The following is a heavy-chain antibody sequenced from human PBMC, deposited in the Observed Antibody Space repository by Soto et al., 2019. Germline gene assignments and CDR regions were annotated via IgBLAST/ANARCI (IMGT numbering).Heavy chain of an antibody. V-gene: IGHV1-18*01. D-gene: IGHD3-16*01. Sequence: QVQLVQSGAEVKKPGASVKVSCKSSGYPFTTYGISWVRQAPGQGLEWMGWINTYNGNTNYAQKLQGRVTMTTDTSTSTASMVLRSLRSDDTAVYYCAREGARGRGGLDYWGQGTLVTVSS. CDR2: INTYNGNT. J-gene: IGHJ4*02. CDR1: GYPFTTYG. CDR3: AREGARGRGGLDY.